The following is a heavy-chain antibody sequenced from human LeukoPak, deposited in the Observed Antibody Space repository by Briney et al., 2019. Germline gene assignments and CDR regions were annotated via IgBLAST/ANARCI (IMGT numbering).Heavy chain of an antibody. D-gene: IGHD5-12*01. CDR1: GGSISSYY. J-gene: IGHJ4*02. CDR2: IYYSGST. V-gene: IGHV4-59*01. CDR3: ARAALDIVGVDY. Sequence: SETLSLTCTVSGGSISSYYWSWIRQPPGKRLEWIGYIYYSGSTNYNPSLKSRVTISVDTSKNQFSLKLSSVTAADTAVYYWARAALDIVGVDYWGQRTLVTVSS.